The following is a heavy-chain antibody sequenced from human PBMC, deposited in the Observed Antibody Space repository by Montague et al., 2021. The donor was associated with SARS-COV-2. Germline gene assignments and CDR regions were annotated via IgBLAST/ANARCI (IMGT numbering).Heavy chain of an antibody. CDR1: GGSFSGYY. J-gene: IGHJ4*02. V-gene: IGHV4-34*01. CDR3: ARGHYRSSSYGIRYYFDY. Sequence: SETLSLTCAVYGGSFSGYYWSWIRQPPGKGLEWIGEINDSGSTNYNPSLKSRVTISVDTSKNQFSLKLGSVTAADTAVYYCARGHYRSSSYGIRYYFDYWGQGTLVAVSS. D-gene: IGHD6-13*01. CDR2: INDSGST.